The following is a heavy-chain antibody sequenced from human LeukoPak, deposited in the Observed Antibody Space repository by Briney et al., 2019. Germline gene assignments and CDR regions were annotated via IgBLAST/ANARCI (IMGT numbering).Heavy chain of an antibody. J-gene: IGHJ6*03. V-gene: IGHV1-69*06. Sequence: ASVKVSCKASGGTFSSYAISWVRQAPGQGLEWMGGIIPIFGTANYAQKFQGRVTITADKSTSTAYMELSSLRSEDTAVYYCAREGGYSGYDPYYYYYYYMDVWGKGTTVTVSS. CDR1: GGTFSSYA. D-gene: IGHD5-12*01. CDR2: IIPIFGTA. CDR3: AREGGYSGYDPYYYYYYYMDV.